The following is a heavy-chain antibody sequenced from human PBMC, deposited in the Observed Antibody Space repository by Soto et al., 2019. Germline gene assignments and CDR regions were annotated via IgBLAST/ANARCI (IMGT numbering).Heavy chain of an antibody. D-gene: IGHD6-19*01. J-gene: IGHJ3*02. CDR1: GLTLSCHH. CDR2: FASDGSIR. V-gene: IGHV3-30-3*01. CDR3: AREAYSSGRAGCFDI. Sequence: GGSLRLSCAASGLTLSCHHMHWVRQTPGKGLEWVAVFASDGSIRIYADSVKGRFTISRDHSTNTLYLQMDSLTTEDTAVYYCAREAYSSGRAGCFDIWGQGTLVTVSS.